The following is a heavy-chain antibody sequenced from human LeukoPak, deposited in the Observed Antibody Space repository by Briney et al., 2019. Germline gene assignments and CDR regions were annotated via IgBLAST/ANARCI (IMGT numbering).Heavy chain of an antibody. V-gene: IGHV1-2*02. CDR1: GYTFTGYY. Sequence: ASVKVSCKASGYTFTGYYMHWVRQAPGQGLEWMGWINPNSGGTNYAQKFQGRVTMTRDTSISTAYMELSRLRSDDTAVYYCARGRPGTASFHDYWGQGTLVTVSS. D-gene: IGHD6-13*01. CDR3: ARGRPGTASFHDY. J-gene: IGHJ4*02. CDR2: INPNSGGT.